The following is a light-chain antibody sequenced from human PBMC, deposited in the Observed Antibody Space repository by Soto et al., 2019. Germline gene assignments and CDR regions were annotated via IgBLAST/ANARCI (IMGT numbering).Light chain of an antibody. CDR3: CSYAGSRTFV. CDR1: KFDIGRYDY. J-gene: IGLJ3*02. V-gene: IGLV2-23*02. Sequence: QSALTQPASVSGSPGQTITISCAGTKFDIGRYDYVSWYRQHPGEAPKLIIFEVNTRPSGISHRFSGSKSGNTASLTISGLQVEDEADYHCCSYAGSRTFVFGGGTQLTVL. CDR2: EVN.